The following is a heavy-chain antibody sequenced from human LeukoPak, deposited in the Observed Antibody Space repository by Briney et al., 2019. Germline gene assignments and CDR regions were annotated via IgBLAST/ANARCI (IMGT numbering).Heavy chain of an antibody. J-gene: IGHJ4*02. CDR1: GTSFSSYY. CDR2: VNHSGYT. V-gene: IGHV4-34*01. CDR3: ARITTGHDF. Sequence: KPSETLSLTCAVSGTSFSSYYWSWIRQPPGKGLEWIGEVNHSGYTNDNPSLKSRVTISVDTSKNQFSLRLRSVTAADTAVYFCARITTGHDFWGQGTLVTVSS. D-gene: IGHD4-11*01.